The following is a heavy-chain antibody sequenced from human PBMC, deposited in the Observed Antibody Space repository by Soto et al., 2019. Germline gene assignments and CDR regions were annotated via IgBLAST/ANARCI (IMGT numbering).Heavy chain of an antibody. Sequence: GGSLRLSCSASGFTFSSFAMHWVRQAPGKGLEYVSGISNNGGGTYYTDSVKGRFSSSRDNSKNTLFLQMSSLRAEDTAVYYCVKALGSGYNRRAFGIWGQGTMVTVSS. CDR2: ISNNGGGT. J-gene: IGHJ3*02. CDR3: VKALGSGYNRRAFGI. D-gene: IGHD3-3*01. V-gene: IGHV3-64D*08. CDR1: GFTFSSFA.